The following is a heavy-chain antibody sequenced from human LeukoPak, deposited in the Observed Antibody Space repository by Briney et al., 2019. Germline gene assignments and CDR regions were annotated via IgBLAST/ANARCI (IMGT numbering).Heavy chain of an antibody. CDR1: GGSISSYY. J-gene: IGHJ4*02. CDR2: IYTSGST. D-gene: IGHD1-26*01. Sequence: SETLSLTCTVSGGSISSYYWSWIRQPAGKGLEWIGRIYTSGSTNYIASLKSRVSMSVDTSKNQFSLKLSSVTAADTAVFYCARENSGSYREFDYWGQGTLVTVPS. CDR3: ARENSGSYREFDY. V-gene: IGHV4-4*07.